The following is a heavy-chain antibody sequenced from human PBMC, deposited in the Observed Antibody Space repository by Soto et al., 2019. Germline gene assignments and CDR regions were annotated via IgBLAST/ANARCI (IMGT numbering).Heavy chain of an antibody. CDR3: ARAEQSRDYYGSGTTSD. CDR2: IYHSGST. J-gene: IGHJ4*02. V-gene: IGHV4-4*02. Sequence: QVKLQESGPGLVKPSGTLSLSCAVSGGSISSSNWWTWVRQPPGKGLEWIGEIYHSGSTNDNPSLKSRVTIFVDNSKNQFSLRLSSGTAADTAMYYCARAEQSRDYYGSGTTSDWGQGTLVTVSS. D-gene: IGHD3-10*01. CDR1: GGSISSSNW.